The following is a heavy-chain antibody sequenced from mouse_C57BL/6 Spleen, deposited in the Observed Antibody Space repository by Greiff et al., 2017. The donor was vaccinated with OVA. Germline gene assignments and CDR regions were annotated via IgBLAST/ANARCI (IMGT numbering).Heavy chain of an antibody. J-gene: IGHJ2*01. Sequence: VQLQQSGAELVRPGASVTLSCKASGYTFTDYEMHWVKQTPVHGLEWIGAIDPETGGTAYNQKFKGKAILTADKSSSTAYMELRSLTSEDSAGYYCTRGTTVVAEDYFDYWGQGTTLTVSS. D-gene: IGHD1-1*01. CDR3: TRGTTVVAEDYFDY. V-gene: IGHV1-15*01. CDR2: IDPETGGT. CDR1: GYTFTDYE.